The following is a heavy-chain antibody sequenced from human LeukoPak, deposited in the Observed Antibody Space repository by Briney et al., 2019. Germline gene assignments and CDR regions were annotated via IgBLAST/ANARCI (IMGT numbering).Heavy chain of an antibody. D-gene: IGHD3-9*01. J-gene: IGHJ4*02. CDR3: ALPYYDILTGYYYFDY. V-gene: IGHV7-4-1*02. CDR2: INTNTGNP. Sequence: ASVKVSCKASGYTFTSDAMNWVRQAPGQGLEWMGWINTNTGNPTYAQGFTGRFVFSLDTSVSTAYLQISSLKAEDTAVYYCALPYYDILTGYYYFDYWGQGTLVTVSS. CDR1: GYTFTSDA.